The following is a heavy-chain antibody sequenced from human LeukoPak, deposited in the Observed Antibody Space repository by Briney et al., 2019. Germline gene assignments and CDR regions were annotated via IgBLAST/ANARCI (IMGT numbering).Heavy chain of an antibody. V-gene: IGHV3-30*03. Sequence: GGSLRLSCKTSGFKFRDFDMDWVRQAPGKGLEWVAVISYDGSNKFYADSVRGRFTISRDNSKNTLFLQMNSLRPEDTAVYYCARGPDYDILADYFDYWGQGTLVTVSS. D-gene: IGHD3-9*01. CDR3: ARGPDYDILADYFDY. CDR2: ISYDGSNK. CDR1: GFKFRDFD. J-gene: IGHJ4*02.